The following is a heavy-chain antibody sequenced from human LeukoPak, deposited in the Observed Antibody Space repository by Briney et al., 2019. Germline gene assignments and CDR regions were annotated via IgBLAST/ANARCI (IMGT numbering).Heavy chain of an antibody. J-gene: IGHJ4*02. CDR3: ARDGDGFSVPYDY. CDR1: GFTFSDYY. Sequence: GGSLRLSCAASGFTFSDYYMDWVRQAPGKGLEWVGRIRKKANGYTTEYGASVKGRFTISRDDSKNALYLQMNNLRAEDTAIYYCARDGDGFSVPYDYWGQGTLVTVSS. CDR2: IRKKANGYTT. V-gene: IGHV3-72*01. D-gene: IGHD5-24*01.